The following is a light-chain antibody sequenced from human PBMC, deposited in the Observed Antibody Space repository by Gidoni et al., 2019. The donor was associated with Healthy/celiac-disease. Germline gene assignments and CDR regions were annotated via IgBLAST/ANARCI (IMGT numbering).Light chain of an antibody. CDR2: KVS. CDR3: MQGTHWPYT. CDR1: QSLVYSDGNTY. J-gene: IGKJ2*01. Sequence: DVVMTQSPLSLPVTLGQPASISCRSSQSLVYSDGNTYWNWFQQRPGKSPRRLIYKVSNRDAGVPDRFSGCGSGTDFTLKISRVEAEDVGVYYCMQGTHWPYTFGQGTKLEIK. V-gene: IGKV2-30*01.